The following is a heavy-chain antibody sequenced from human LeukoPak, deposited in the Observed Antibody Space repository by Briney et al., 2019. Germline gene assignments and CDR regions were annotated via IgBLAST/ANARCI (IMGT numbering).Heavy chain of an antibody. Sequence: GGSLRLSCAASGFTFSTYGMHWVRQAPGKGLEWVAFIRFDGTNKYYADSVKGRFAISRDSSKNTLYLQMNSLRAEDTAVYYCAKGYCSGSCYNGLDYWGQGTLVAVSS. CDR2: IRFDGTNK. CDR3: AKGYCSGSCYNGLDY. V-gene: IGHV3-30*02. D-gene: IGHD2-15*01. J-gene: IGHJ4*02. CDR1: GFTFSTYG.